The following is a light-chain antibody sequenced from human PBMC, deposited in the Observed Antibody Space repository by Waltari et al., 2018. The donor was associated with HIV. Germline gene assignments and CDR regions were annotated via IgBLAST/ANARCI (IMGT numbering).Light chain of an antibody. J-gene: IGKJ4*01. Sequence: DIQMTQSPSSLSASVGDRVTITCQASQDISNYLNWYQQKPGKAPKLLIYDASTLETGVPSRFSASGSGTHVTFTISSLQPEDIATYYCQQYDYLPNLTFGGGTKVEIK. CDR1: QDISNY. V-gene: IGKV1-33*01. CDR2: DAS. CDR3: QQYDYLPNLT.